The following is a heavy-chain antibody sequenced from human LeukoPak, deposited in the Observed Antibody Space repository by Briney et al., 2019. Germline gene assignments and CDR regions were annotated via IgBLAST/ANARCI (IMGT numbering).Heavy chain of an antibody. V-gene: IGHV3-7*01. CDR2: IKQDGSEK. CDR1: GFTFSSYW. J-gene: IGHJ4*02. D-gene: IGHD6-19*01. CDR3: ARDPNSSGWRGNFDY. Sequence: GGSLRLSCAASGFTFSSYWMSWVRQAPGKGLEWVANIKQDGSEKYYVDSVKGRFTISRDNSKNTLYLQMNSLRAEDTAVYYCARDPNSSGWRGNFDYWGQGTLVTVSS.